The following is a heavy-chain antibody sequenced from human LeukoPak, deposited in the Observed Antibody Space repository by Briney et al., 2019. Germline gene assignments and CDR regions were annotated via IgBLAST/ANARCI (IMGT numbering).Heavy chain of an antibody. J-gene: IGHJ4*02. D-gene: IGHD3-10*01. CDR2: INHSGST. V-gene: IGHV4-34*01. Sequence: KTSETLSLTCAVYGGSFSGYYWSWIRQPPGKGLEWIGEINHSGSTNYNPSLKSRVTISVDTSKNQFSLKLSSVTAADTAVYYCARMPIYYYGSGSYYNPYFDYWGQGTLVTVSS. CDR1: GGSFSGYY. CDR3: ARMPIYYYGSGSYYNPYFDY.